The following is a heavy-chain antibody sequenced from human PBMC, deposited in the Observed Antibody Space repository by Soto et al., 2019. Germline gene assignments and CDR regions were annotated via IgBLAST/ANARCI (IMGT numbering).Heavy chain of an antibody. D-gene: IGHD2-2*03. CDR2: IYHSGST. Sequence: SETLSLTCTVSGGSISSGGYSWSWIRQPPGKGLEWIGYIYHSGSTYYNPSLKSQVTISVDRSKNQFSLKLSSVTAADTAVYYCARGRALGYCISTSCDALFDYWGQGTLVTVSS. CDR3: ARGRALGYCISTSCDALFDY. CDR1: GGSISSGGYS. J-gene: IGHJ4*02. V-gene: IGHV4-30-2*01.